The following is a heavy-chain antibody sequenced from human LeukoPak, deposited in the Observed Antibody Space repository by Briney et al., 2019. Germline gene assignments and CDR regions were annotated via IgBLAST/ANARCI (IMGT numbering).Heavy chain of an antibody. Sequence: SETLSLTCAVYGGSFSGYYWSWIRQPPGKGLEWIGEINHSGSTNYNPSLKSRVTISVDPSKTQFSLKLSSVTAADTAVYYCARETSQKGAHYMDVWGKGTTITISS. CDR2: INHSGST. CDR3: ARETSQKGAHYMDV. V-gene: IGHV4-34*01. D-gene: IGHD3-16*01. J-gene: IGHJ6*03. CDR1: GGSFSGYY.